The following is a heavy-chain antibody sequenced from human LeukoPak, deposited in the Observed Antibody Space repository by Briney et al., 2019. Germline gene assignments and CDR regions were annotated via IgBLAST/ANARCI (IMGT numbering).Heavy chain of an antibody. CDR1: GDSISSYS. D-gene: IGHD1-26*01. J-gene: IGHJ4*02. CDR3: ARGQGSGSSWALDY. V-gene: IGHV4-59*01. Sequence: SETLSLTCSVSGDSISSYSWSWIRQPPGKGLEWIGYIHYSESTTYNPSLKNRVTISADPSKHQLSLSLSSVTAADTAVYYCARGQGSGSSWALDYWGQGTLVTVSS. CDR2: IHYSEST.